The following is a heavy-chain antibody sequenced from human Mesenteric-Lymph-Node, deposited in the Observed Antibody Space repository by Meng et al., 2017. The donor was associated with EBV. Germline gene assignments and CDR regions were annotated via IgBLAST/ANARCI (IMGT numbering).Heavy chain of an antibody. D-gene: IGHD3-10*01. CDR3: ARQYGSSFDY. J-gene: IGHJ4*02. CDR2: IYYSGTT. V-gene: IGHV4-39*01. Sequence: QLTLQGWGPGLVRPSGTLSLICTVSSDSISSTSYHWGWIRQPPGKGLEWIGSIYYSGTTYFNPSLESRVSISVDTSKKQFSLRLTSVTAADTAVYYCARQYGSSFDYWGQGTLVTVSS. CDR1: SDSISSTSYH.